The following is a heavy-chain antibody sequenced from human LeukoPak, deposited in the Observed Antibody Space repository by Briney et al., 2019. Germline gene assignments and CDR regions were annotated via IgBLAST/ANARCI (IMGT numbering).Heavy chain of an antibody. V-gene: IGHV6-1*01. CDR2: TYYRSKWDN. D-gene: IGHD3-22*01. J-gene: IGHJ4*02. CDR3: ARGYYDSSGHYYFDN. CDR1: GDSVSRSSAA. Sequence: SQTLSLTCAISGDSVSRSSAAWNWIRQSPSRGLEWLGRTYYRSKWDNDYAVSVKSRITINPDTSKNQFSLQLNSVTPEDTAVYYCARGYYDSSGHYYFDNWGQGTLVTVSS.